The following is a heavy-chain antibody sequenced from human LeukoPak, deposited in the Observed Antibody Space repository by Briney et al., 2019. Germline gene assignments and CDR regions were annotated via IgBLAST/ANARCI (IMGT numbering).Heavy chain of an antibody. CDR3: ALPGGASYYYYYYMDV. CDR1: GFTFSSYG. Sequence: PGGSLRLSCAASGFTFSSYGMHWVRQAPGKGLEWVAFIRYDGSNKYYADSVKGRFTISRDNSKNTLYLQMNSLRAEDTAVYYCALPGGASYYYYYYMDVWGKGTTVTVSS. D-gene: IGHD1-26*01. V-gene: IGHV3-30*02. CDR2: IRYDGSNK. J-gene: IGHJ6*03.